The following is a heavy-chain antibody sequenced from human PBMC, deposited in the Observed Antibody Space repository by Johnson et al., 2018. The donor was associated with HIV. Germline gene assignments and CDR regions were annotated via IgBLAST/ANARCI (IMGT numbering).Heavy chain of an antibody. Sequence: QVQLVGSGGGVVQPGRSLRLSCAASGFTFSSYGMHWVRPAPGKGLEWVAVIWYDGSNKYYADSVKGRFTISRDNSKNTLYLQMNSLRAEDTAVYYCARVSGWIAVVDDAFDIWGQGTMVTVSS. CDR1: GFTFSSYG. CDR3: ARVSGWIAVVDDAFDI. V-gene: IGHV3-33*01. CDR2: IWYDGSNK. D-gene: IGHD6-19*01. J-gene: IGHJ3*02.